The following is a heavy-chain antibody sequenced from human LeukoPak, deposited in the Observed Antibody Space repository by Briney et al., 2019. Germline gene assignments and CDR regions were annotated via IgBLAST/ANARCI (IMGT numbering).Heavy chain of an antibody. CDR3: AKLSGSYYPDY. Sequence: PGGSLRLSCAASGFTFSDHYMEWVRQAPGKGLEWVGRTRNKTNSDITQYAASVKGRFTISRDDSKNSLYLQMISLKTEDTAVYYCAKLSGSYYPDYWGQGTLVTVSS. J-gene: IGHJ4*02. CDR2: TRNKTNSDIT. V-gene: IGHV3-72*01. D-gene: IGHD1-26*01. CDR1: GFTFSDHY.